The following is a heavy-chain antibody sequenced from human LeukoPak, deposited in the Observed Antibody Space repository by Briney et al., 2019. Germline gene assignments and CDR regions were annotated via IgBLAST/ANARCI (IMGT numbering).Heavy chain of an antibody. Sequence: SETLSLTCTVSGDSIRNYYWNWIRQPPGKGLEWIGYISYIGSTNYNPSLDSRVTISLDTSKNQFSLKLRSATAADTAVYYCASSYTSDWSYYFHYWGQGALATVSS. J-gene: IGHJ4*02. CDR2: ISYIGST. V-gene: IGHV4-59*08. CDR1: GDSIRNYY. D-gene: IGHD6-19*01. CDR3: ASSYTSDWSYYFHY.